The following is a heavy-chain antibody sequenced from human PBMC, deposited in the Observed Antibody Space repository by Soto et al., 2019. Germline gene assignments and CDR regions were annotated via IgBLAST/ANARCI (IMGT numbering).Heavy chain of an antibody. CDR1: GGTISRSSYF. CDR2: IYYSGST. D-gene: IGHD3-16*01. Sequence: PSAPLSLTCTVSGGTISRSSYFWGWIRQPPGKGMEWIGSIYYSGSTYYNPSLKSRVTISVDTSKNQFSLKLSSVTAADTAVYYFATFSGRFYATIWGSLQVLDVWGVGTMVTV. CDR3: ATFSGRFYATIWGSLQVLDV. J-gene: IGHJ3*01. V-gene: IGHV4-39*01.